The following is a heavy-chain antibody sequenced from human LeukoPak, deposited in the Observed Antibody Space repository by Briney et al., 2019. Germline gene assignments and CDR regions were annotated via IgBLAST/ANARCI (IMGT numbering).Heavy chain of an antibody. J-gene: IGHJ6*02. D-gene: IGHD5-18*01. CDR1: GGTFSSYA. CDR3: ARGVRLEDTAMVTFYYYGMDV. Sequence: SVKVSCKASGGTFSSYAISWVRQAPGQGLEWMGGIIPIFGTANYAQKFQGRVTITADESTSTAYMELSSLRSEDTAVYYCARGVRLEDTAMVTFYYYGMDVWGQGTTVTVSS. CDR2: IIPIFGTA. V-gene: IGHV1-69*13.